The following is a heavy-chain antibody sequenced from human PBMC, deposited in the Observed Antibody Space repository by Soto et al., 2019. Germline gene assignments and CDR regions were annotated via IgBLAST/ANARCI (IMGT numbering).Heavy chain of an antibody. J-gene: IGHJ6*03. Sequence: SVKVSCKASGGTFSSYTISWVRQAPGQGLEWMGRIIPILGIANYAQKFQGRVTITADKSTSTAYMELSSLRSEDTAVYYCARDGEPSYSVCSGGSCYPGVRSYYYYYMDVWGKGTTVTVSS. CDR3: ARDGEPSYSVCSGGSCYPGVRSYYYYYMDV. D-gene: IGHD2-15*01. V-gene: IGHV1-69*04. CDR2: IIPILGIA. CDR1: GGTFSSYT.